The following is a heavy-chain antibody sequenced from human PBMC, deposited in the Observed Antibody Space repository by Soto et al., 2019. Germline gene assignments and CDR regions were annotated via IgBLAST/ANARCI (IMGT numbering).Heavy chain of an antibody. CDR2: INHSGST. CDR1: GGSFSGYY. D-gene: IGHD6-13*01. V-gene: IGHV4-34*01. CDR3: AREGNSSSWYYYFDY. J-gene: IGHJ4*02. Sequence: SETLSLTCAVYGGSFSGYYWSWIRQPPGKGLEWIGEINHSGSTNCNPSLKSRVTISVDTSKNQFSLKLSSVTAADTAVYYCAREGNSSSWYYYFDYWGQGTLVTVSS.